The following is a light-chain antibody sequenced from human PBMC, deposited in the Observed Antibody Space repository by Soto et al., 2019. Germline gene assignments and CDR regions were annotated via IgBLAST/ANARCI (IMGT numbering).Light chain of an antibody. CDR1: SSNIGSNT. CDR2: NND. V-gene: IGLV1-44*01. Sequence: QSVLTQPPSASGTPGQRVTISCSGSSSNIGSNTVHWYQQLPGTAPKLLIYNNDQRPSGVPDRFSGSKSGTSASLAITGLRSEDESDYYCTAWDDSLNGVVFGGGTKLTVL. CDR3: TAWDDSLNGVV. J-gene: IGLJ2*01.